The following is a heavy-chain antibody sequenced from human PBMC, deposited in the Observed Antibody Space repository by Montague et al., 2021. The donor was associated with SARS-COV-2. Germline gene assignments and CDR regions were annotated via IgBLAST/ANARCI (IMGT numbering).Heavy chain of an antibody. CDR2: IKQDGSEK. V-gene: IGHV3-7*01. Sequence: SLRLSCAALGFTFSSYWMNWVRQAPGKGLEWVANIKQDGSEKYFVDSVKGRFTISRDNAQNSLYLQMNSLRAEDTAVYYCAREDYDILTGYYSPYYYYSMDVWGQGATVTVSS. J-gene: IGHJ6*02. D-gene: IGHD3-9*01. CDR1: GFTFSSYW. CDR3: AREDYDILTGYYSPYYYYSMDV.